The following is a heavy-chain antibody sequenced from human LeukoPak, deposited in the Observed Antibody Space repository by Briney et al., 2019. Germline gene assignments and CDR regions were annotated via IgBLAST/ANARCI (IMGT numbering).Heavy chain of an antibody. Sequence: PGGSLRLSCGTSGFTFSDHWMHWVRQAPGKGLEWVANINHDGSKIYYLYSVRGRFTISRDNANNSLFLEMSSLRAEDTAVDYCVRPYGRLAMIAVLDVWGKGTTVSVAS. D-gene: IGHD3-10*01. J-gene: IGHJ6*04. V-gene: IGHV3-7*01. CDR1: GFTFSDHW. CDR3: VRPYGRLAMIAVLDV. CDR2: INHDGSKI.